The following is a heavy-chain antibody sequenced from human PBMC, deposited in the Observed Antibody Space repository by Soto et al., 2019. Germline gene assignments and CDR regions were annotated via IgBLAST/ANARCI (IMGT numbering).Heavy chain of an antibody. Sequence: PGGSLRLSCAASGFTFRSYSMHWVRQAPGKGLEWVTVISSDGSLTYYADSVQGRFAVSRDNSQNTLFLQMNSLTAEDTALYFCARSGGNRAPATRYFEYWGQGSPVTVSS. V-gene: IGHV3-30*09. D-gene: IGHD3-16*01. CDR2: ISSDGSLT. CDR1: GFTFRSYS. CDR3: ARSGGNRAPATRYFEY. J-gene: IGHJ4*02.